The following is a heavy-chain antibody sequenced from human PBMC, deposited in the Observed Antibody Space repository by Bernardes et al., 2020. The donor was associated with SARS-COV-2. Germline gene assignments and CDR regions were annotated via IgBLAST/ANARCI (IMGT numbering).Heavy chain of an antibody. CDR3: ARSGPTQGSFDY. CDR2: IYYNGST. D-gene: IGHD6-25*01. V-gene: IGHV4-61*08. CDR1: GSSVSSGGYY. Sequence: SETLSLTCTVSGSSVSSGGYYWSWIRQPPGTGLEWVGFIYYNGSTNYNPSLKSRVTISVDKSKNQFSLKLSSVTAADTAVYYCARSGPTQGSFDYWGQGTLVTVSS. J-gene: IGHJ4*02.